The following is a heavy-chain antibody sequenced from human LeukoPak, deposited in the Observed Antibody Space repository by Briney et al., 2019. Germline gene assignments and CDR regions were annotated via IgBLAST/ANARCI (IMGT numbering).Heavy chain of an antibody. CDR1: GFTFSSYW. V-gene: IGHV3-7*01. D-gene: IGHD2-2*01. J-gene: IGHJ6*03. Sequence: GGSLRLSCAASGFTFSSYWLSWVRQAPGKGLEWVANIKQDGSEKYYVDSVKGRFTISRDNAKNSLYLQMNSLRAEDTAVYHCARGRQYPRYYYYYMDVWGKGTTVTVSS. CDR3: ARGRQYPRYYYYYMDV. CDR2: IKQDGSEK.